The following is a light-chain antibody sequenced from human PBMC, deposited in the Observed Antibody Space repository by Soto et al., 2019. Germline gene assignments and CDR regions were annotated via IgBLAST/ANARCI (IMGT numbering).Light chain of an antibody. CDR2: GAS. J-gene: IGKJ1*01. V-gene: IGKV3-20*01. CDR3: QHYGSSLWT. Sequence: EIVLTQSPGTLSLSPGERATLSCRASQSVSSSYLAWYQQKPDQAPTLLIYGASSRATGIPDRFSGSGSGTDFTLTISRLEPEDFAVYYCQHYGSSLWTFGQGTKVEIK. CDR1: QSVSSSY.